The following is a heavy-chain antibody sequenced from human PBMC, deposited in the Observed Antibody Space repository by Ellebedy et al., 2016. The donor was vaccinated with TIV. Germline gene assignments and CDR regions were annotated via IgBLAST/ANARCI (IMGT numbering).Heavy chain of an antibody. D-gene: IGHD5-18*01. V-gene: IGHV3-66*04. CDR3: ARRELLVYSYGRYAFNI. CDR1: GFTVSSNY. Sequence: PGGSLRLSCAPSGFTVSSNYMSWVRQAPGKGLEWVSVIYSGDGTYYSDSVKDRFTISRDNSKNTLYLQMNGLRPEDTAVYYCARRELLVYSYGRYAFNIWGHGTMVTVSS. J-gene: IGHJ3*02. CDR2: IYSGDGT.